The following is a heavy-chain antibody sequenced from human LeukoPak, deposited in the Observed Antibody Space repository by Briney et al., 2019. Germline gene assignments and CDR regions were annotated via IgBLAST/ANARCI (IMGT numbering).Heavy chain of an antibody. Sequence: GASVKVSCKASGGTFSSYAISWVRQAPGQGLEWMGGIIPIFGTANYAQKFQGRVTITTDESTSTAYMELSSLRSEDTAVYYCARVGATTGNWFDPWGQGTLVTVSS. CDR1: GGTFSSYA. J-gene: IGHJ5*02. CDR3: ARVGATTGNWFDP. V-gene: IGHV1-69*05. D-gene: IGHD1-26*01. CDR2: IIPIFGTA.